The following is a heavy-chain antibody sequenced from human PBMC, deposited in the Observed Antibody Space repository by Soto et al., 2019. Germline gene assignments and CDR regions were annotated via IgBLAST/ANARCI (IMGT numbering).Heavy chain of an antibody. CDR3: ARGLGYCSGGSCPGQPFDY. CDR2: IYYSGST. V-gene: IGHV4-61*01. J-gene: IGHJ4*02. Sequence: PSETLSLTCTVSGGSVSSGSYYWSWIRQPPGKGLEWIGYIYYSGSTNYNPSLKSRVTISVDTSKNQFSLKLSSVTAADTAVYYCARGLGYCSGGSCPGQPFDYWGQGTLVTVSS. D-gene: IGHD2-15*01. CDR1: GGSVSSGSYY.